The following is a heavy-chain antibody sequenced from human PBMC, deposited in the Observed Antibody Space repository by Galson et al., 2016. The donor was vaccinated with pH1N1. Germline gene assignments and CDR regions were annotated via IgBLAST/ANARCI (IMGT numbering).Heavy chain of an antibody. CDR2: ISGTGRNI. V-gene: IGHV3-21*01. Sequence: CAASGFLFSGYTMNWIRQAPGKGPEWVSSISGTGRNIYSADSLKGRFTISRDNAKNSLYLQISNLRVEDTAVYYCAREPYFPPYFDNWGQGTLVTVSA. D-gene: IGHD2-21*01. J-gene: IGHJ4*02. CDR1: GFLFSGYT. CDR3: AREPYFPPYFDN.